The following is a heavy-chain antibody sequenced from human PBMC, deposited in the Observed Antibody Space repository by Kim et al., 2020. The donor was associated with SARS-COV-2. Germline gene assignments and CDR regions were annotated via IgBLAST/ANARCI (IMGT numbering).Heavy chain of an antibody. V-gene: IGHV4-39*07. CDR2: IYYSGST. CDR1: GGSISSSSYY. D-gene: IGHD6-13*01. J-gene: IGHJ4*02. Sequence: SETLSLTCTVSGGSISSSSYYWGWIRQPPGKGLEWIGSIYYSGSTYYNPSLKSRATISVDTSKNQFSLKLSSVTAADTAVYYCARDPAQIAAAGASFDYWGQGTLVTVSS. CDR3: ARDPAQIAAAGASFDY.